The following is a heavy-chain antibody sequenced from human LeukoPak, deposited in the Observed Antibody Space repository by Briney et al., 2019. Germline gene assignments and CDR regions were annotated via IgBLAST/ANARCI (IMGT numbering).Heavy chain of an antibody. CDR1: GGSISSGSYY. CDR3: ARTRRSYSSYYFDY. D-gene: IGHD3-10*01. CDR2: IYTSGST. Sequence: PSETLSLTCTVSGGSISSGSYYWSWIRQPAGKGLEWIGRIYTSGSTNYNPSLKSRVTISVDTAKNQFSLKLSSATAADTAVYYCARTRRSYSSYYFDYWGQGTLVTVSS. J-gene: IGHJ4*02. V-gene: IGHV4-61*02.